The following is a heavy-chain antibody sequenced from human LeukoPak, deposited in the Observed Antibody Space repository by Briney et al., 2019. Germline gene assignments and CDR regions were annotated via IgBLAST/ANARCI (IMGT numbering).Heavy chain of an antibody. CDR3: ARGRGDDSSGYYPTSYYFDY. V-gene: IGHV4-4*07. J-gene: IGHJ4*02. D-gene: IGHD3-22*01. CDR1: GGSISSYY. CDR2: IYTSGST. Sequence: SETLSLTCTVSGGSISSYYWSWIRQPAGKGLEWSERIYTSGSTNYNPSLKSRVTMSVDTSKNQFSLKLSSVTAADTAVYYCARGRGDDSSGYYPTSYYFDYWGQGTLVTVSS.